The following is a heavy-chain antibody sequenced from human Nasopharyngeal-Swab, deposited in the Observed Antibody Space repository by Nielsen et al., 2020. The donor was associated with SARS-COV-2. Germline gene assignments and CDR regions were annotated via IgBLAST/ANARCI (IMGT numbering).Heavy chain of an antibody. Sequence: ALVKVSCKASGYTFSSYDINWVRQASGQGLEWMGWMNPNSGNTGYAQRFQGRVTMTRDTSITTAYMELSSLTSEDTAVYYCVRPRYCSAASCDKHSGVGLFDYWGQGTLVTVSS. J-gene: IGHJ4*02. CDR3: VRPRYCSAASCDKHSGVGLFDY. CDR1: GYTFSSYD. D-gene: IGHD2-8*02. V-gene: IGHV1-8*01. CDR2: MNPNSGNT.